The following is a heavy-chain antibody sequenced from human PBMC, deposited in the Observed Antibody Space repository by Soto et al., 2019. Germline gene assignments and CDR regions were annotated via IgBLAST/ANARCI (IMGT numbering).Heavy chain of an antibody. V-gene: IGHV1-8*01. D-gene: IGHD5-12*01. CDR3: ASGKVAYFDY. CDR1: GYTFTSYD. Sequence: QVQLVQSGAEVKKPGASVKVSCKASGYTFTSYDINWVRQATGQGLEWMGWMNPNSGNTGPAQKSQGRVPKTRNTPISTAYMELSSLRSEDTAVYYYASGKVAYFDYWGQGTLVTVSS. J-gene: IGHJ4*02. CDR2: MNPNSGNT.